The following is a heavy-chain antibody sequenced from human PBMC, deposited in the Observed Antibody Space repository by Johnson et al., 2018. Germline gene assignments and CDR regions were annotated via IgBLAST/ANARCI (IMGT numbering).Heavy chain of an antibody. CDR2: IHSDGSNT. V-gene: IGHV3-74*01. D-gene: IGHD6-6*01. CDR3: TRGSLGAFDM. J-gene: IGHJ3*02. Sequence: VQLQESGGGLVQPGGSLRLSCAASRFTFSYYWMHWVRQAPGKGLVWVSRIHSDGSNTNYADSVKGRFTISRDNAKNMLYLQMNSLRVEDTAVYYCTRGSLGAFDMWGQGTMVTVSS. CDR1: RFTFSYYW.